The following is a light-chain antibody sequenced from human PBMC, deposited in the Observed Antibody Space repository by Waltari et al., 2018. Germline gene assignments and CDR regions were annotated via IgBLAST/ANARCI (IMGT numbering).Light chain of an antibody. CDR3: SSYAGSNRVI. V-gene: IGLV2-8*01. CDR2: EIN. J-gene: IGLJ2*01. Sequence: QSALTQPPSASGSPGQSVTISCTGTSSDVGGYDYVSRYQQHPGKAPKLMIYEINKRPQGVPNRFSGSRSGNTASLTVTGLRPEDEADYYCSSYAGSNRVIFGGGTKLTVL. CDR1: SSDVGGYDY.